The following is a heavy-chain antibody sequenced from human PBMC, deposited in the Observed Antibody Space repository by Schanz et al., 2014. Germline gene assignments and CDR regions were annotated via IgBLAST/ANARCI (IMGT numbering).Heavy chain of an antibody. Sequence: EVKLVESGGGAVRPGGSLRLSCAASGFTLSSYWMHWVRQVPGKGLEWVSALSGSGGSTYYADSVRGRFTISRDRFQNTLYLRMSSLRAEDTAVYYCARPRFDYGEVDYWGQGTLVTVSS. D-gene: IGHD4-17*01. CDR1: GFTLSSYW. V-gene: IGHV3-23*04. CDR3: ARPRFDYGEVDY. J-gene: IGHJ4*02. CDR2: LSGSGGST.